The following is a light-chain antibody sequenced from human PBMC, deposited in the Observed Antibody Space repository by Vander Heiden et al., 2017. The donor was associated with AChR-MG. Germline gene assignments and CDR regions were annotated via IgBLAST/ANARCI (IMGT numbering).Light chain of an antibody. CDR3: QAWDSSIV. CDR2: QDS. J-gene: IGLJ2*01. CDR1: KLGDKY. Sequence: SYELTQPPSVSVSPGQTASIPCSGDKLGDKYACWYQQKPGQSPVLVIYQDSKRPSGIPERFSGSNSGNTATLTISGTQAKDEADYYCQAWDSSIVFGGGTKLTVL. V-gene: IGLV3-1*01.